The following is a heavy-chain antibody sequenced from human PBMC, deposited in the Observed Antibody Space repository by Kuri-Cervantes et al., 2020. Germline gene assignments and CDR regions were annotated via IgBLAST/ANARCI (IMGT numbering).Heavy chain of an antibody. CDR1: GFTFSTFA. CDR3: AKGHRYGMDV. D-gene: IGHD2-21*01. Sequence: GGSLRLSCAASGFTFSTFAMHWVRQAPGEGLEWVVVISHDGSSDFYADSVKGRFTISRDNSKNTLYLQMNSLRAEDTAAYYCAKGHRYGMDVWGQGTTVTVSS. V-gene: IGHV3-30-3*01. CDR2: ISHDGSSD. J-gene: IGHJ6*02.